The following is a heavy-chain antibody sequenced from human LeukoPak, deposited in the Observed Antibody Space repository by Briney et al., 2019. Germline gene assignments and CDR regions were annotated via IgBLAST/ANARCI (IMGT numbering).Heavy chain of an antibody. D-gene: IGHD3-10*01. CDR3: AIQPMVREDIAWFDP. CDR2: ISSSSSDI. Sequence: GGSLRLSCAASGFTFSSYSMNWVRQAPGKGLEWVSSISSSSSDIYYADSVKGRFTISRDNAKNSLYLQMNSLRAEDTAVYYCAIQPMVREDIAWFDPWGQETLVTVSS. CDR1: GFTFSSYS. J-gene: IGHJ5*02. V-gene: IGHV3-21*01.